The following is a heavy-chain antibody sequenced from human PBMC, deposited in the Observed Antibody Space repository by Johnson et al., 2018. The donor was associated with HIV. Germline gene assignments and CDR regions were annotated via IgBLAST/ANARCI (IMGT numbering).Heavy chain of an antibody. CDR1: GFSFSNYW. Sequence: VQLVESGGGVVRPGGSLRLSCAASGFSFSNYWMSWVRQAPGKGLEWVANIKEDGSEEYSVDSMEGRFTISRDNAKKSLYLQRNSLRAEDTALYYCARDSTPWGGDYVAYAFDIWGRGTMVTVSS. D-gene: IGHD4-17*01. J-gene: IGHJ3*02. CDR2: IKEDGSEE. CDR3: ARDSTPWGGDYVAYAFDI. V-gene: IGHV3-7*01.